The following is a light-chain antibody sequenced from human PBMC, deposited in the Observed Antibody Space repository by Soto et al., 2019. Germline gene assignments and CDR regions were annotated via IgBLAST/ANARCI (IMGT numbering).Light chain of an antibody. CDR1: QDIKTY. J-gene: IGKJ3*01. Sequence: IQLTQSPSSLSASVGDRVSITCRASQDIKTYLAWYQQKQGKAPKLLISGTFTLQSGVPSRFNGSGSGTNFTLTISRLQPVDFATYYCQHLNNYPPCTFGPGTKVDLE. CDR3: QHLNNYPPCT. CDR2: GTF. V-gene: IGKV1-9*01.